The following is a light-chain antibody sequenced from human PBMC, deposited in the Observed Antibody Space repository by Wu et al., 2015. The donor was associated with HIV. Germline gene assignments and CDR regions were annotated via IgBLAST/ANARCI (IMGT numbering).Light chain of an antibody. J-gene: IGKJ1*01. Sequence: EIVLAQSPGSLSLSPGERATLSCRASRSVRSNYLAWYQHKVGQAPRLLIYGSSKRATGIPDRFSGSGSGTDFTLTIRRLESEDFAVYYCQQYATSPRTFGQGTRVEIK. CDR1: RSVRSNY. CDR3: QQYATSPRT. V-gene: IGKV3-20*01. CDR2: GSS.